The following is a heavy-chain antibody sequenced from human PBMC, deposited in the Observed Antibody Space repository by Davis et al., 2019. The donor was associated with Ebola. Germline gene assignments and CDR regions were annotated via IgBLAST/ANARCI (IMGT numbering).Heavy chain of an antibody. CDR2: ITSNSYI. J-gene: IGHJ4*02. CDR3: AREDYGDGRYYFDY. V-gene: IGHV3-21*04. Sequence: GESLKISCAASGFTFSTYTMNWVRQAPGKGLEWVSSITSNSYIYYADSVKGRFTISRDNSKNTLYLQMNSLRAEDTAVYYCAREDYGDGRYYFDYWGQGTLVTVSS. D-gene: IGHD4-17*01. CDR1: GFTFSTYT.